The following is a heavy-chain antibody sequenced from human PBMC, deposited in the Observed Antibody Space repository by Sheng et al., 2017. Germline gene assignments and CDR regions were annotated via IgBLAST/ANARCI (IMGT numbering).Heavy chain of an antibody. D-gene: IGHD3-3*01. Sequence: QVQLVQSGAEVKKPGSSVKVSCKASGGTFSSYAISWVRQAPGQGLEWMGGIIPILGIANYAQKFQGRVTITADKSTSTAYMELSSLRSEDTAVYYCAARGIWSGYYTGGYYYMDVWGKGTTVTVSS. CDR3: AARGIWSGYYTGGYYYMDV. CDR1: GGTFSSYA. V-gene: IGHV1-69*04. J-gene: IGHJ6*03. CDR2: IIPILGIA.